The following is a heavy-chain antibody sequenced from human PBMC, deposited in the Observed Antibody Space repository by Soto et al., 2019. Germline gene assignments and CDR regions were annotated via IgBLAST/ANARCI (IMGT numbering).Heavy chain of an antibody. D-gene: IGHD5-18*01. CDR2: ISWNSGSI. V-gene: IGHV3-9*01. CDR3: AKDGPLVSGYTAMVTGFDY. CDR1: GFTFDDYA. Sequence: GGSLRLSCAASGFTFDDYAMHWVRQAPGKGLEWVSGISWNSGSIGYADSVKGRFTISRDNAKNSLYLQMNSLRAEDTALYYCAKDGPLVSGYTAMVTGFDYWGQGTLVTVSS. J-gene: IGHJ4*02.